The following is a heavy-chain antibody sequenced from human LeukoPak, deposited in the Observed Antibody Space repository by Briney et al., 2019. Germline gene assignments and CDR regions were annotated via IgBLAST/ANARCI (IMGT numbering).Heavy chain of an antibody. J-gene: IGHJ4*02. CDR1: GFTFSSYA. Sequence: GGSLRLSCAASGFTFSSYAMHWVRQAPGKGLEWVAVISYDGSNKYYADSVKGRFTISRDNSKNTLYLQMNSLRAEDTAVYYCAKDGHDSSWSWDFDYWGQGTLVTVSS. V-gene: IGHV3-30*04. CDR3: AKDGHDSSWSWDFDY. D-gene: IGHD6-13*01. CDR2: ISYDGSNK.